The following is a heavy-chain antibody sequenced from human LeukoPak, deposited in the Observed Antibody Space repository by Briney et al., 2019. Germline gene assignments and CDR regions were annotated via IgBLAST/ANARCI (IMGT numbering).Heavy chain of an antibody. V-gene: IGHV5-51*01. Sequence: GKSLEIYRQGSGYSLKTYWIGLARQMPGKGLKWMGIIYPGDSDTRYSPSFQGQVTTSADKSISTAYLQWSSLKASDTAMYYCARQFRAYCAGDYYSVDHWGRGTLVTVSS. J-gene: IGHJ4*02. D-gene: IGHD2-21*02. CDR2: IYPGDSDT. CDR3: ARQFRAYCAGDYYSVDH. CDR1: GYSLKTYW.